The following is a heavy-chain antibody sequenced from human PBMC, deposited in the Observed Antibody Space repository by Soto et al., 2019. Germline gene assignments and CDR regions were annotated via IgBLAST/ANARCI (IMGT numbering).Heavy chain of an antibody. CDR1: GGSFSGYY. V-gene: IGHV4-34*01. Sequence: PSETLSLTCAVYGGSFSGYYWSWIRQPPGKGLEWIGEINHSGSTNYNPSLKSRVTISVDTSKNQFSLRLTSVTAADTALYYCARGMTPPGAPAWYYFDSWGQGTLVTVSS. D-gene: IGHD2-8*02. CDR3: ARGMTPPGAPAWYYFDS. CDR2: INHSGST. J-gene: IGHJ4*02.